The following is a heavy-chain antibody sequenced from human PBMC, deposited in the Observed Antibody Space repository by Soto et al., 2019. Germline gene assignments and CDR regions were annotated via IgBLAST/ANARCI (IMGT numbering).Heavy chain of an antibody. CDR3: SRDGYSSGCYFFDY. CDR2: INGDGGRT. CDR1: GFTFSSYA. D-gene: IGHD6-19*01. J-gene: IGHJ4*02. Sequence: GGSLRLSCAASGFTFSSYAMTWVRQAPGKGLEWVSHINGDGGRTTYADSVKGRFTISRDNAKNTLYLQMNSLRAEDTAVYYCSRDGYSSGCYFFDYWSQGIRVTVSS. V-gene: IGHV3-74*01.